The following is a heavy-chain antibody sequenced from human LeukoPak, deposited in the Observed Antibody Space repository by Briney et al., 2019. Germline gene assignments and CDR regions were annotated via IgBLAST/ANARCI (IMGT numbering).Heavy chain of an antibody. D-gene: IGHD1-26*01. Sequence: QPGGSLRLSCAASGFTFSSYEMNWVRQAPGKGLEWASYISSSGSTIYYADSVKGRFTISRDNAKNSLYLQMNSLRAEDTAVYYCARAPTGSGSYYYFDYWGQGTLVTVSS. CDR1: GFTFSSYE. CDR2: ISSSGSTI. V-gene: IGHV3-48*03. CDR3: ARAPTGSGSYYYFDY. J-gene: IGHJ4*02.